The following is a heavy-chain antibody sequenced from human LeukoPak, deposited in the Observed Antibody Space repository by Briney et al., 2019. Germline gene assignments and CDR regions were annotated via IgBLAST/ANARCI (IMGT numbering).Heavy chain of an antibody. D-gene: IGHD5-18*01. CDR2: ISWNGGSI. V-gene: IGHV3-9*01. Sequence: PDRSLRLSCAASGFTFDDYAMHWVRQAPGKGLEWVSGISWNGGSIGYADSVKGRFTISRDNAKNSLYLQMNSLRAEDTALYYCAKVYSYGLAAYFDYWGQGTLVTVSS. J-gene: IGHJ4*02. CDR3: AKVYSYGLAAYFDY. CDR1: GFTFDDYA.